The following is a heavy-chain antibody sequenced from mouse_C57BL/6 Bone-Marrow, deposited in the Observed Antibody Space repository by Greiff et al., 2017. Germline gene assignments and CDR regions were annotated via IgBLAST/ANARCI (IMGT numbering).Heavy chain of an antibody. CDR1: GYTFTSYG. CDR3: ARLGNYNYYARDY. Sequence: QVQLQQSGAELARPGASVKLSCKASGYTFTSYGIRWVKQRTGQGLEWIGEISPRSGNTYYNEKFQGKATLTADTSSSTAYMALRSLTSEYSAVYFCARLGNYNYYARDYWGQGTSVTVSS. CDR2: ISPRSGNT. D-gene: IGHD2-1*01. J-gene: IGHJ4*01. V-gene: IGHV1-81*01.